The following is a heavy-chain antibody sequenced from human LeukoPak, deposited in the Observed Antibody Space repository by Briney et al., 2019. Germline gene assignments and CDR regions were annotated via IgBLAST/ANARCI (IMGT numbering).Heavy chain of an antibody. CDR3: AKGGIRWEVDY. V-gene: IGHV3-30*02. CDR1: GFTFSNSG. CDR2: IRYDGSNE. J-gene: IGHJ4*02. Sequence: PGGSLRLSCAASGFTFSNSGMHWVRQAPGKGLEWVTFIRYDGSNEHYADSVKGRFTISRDNSRNTLYLQMDRLRPEDTAVYYCAKGGIRWEVDYWGQGSLVTVSS. D-gene: IGHD1-26*01.